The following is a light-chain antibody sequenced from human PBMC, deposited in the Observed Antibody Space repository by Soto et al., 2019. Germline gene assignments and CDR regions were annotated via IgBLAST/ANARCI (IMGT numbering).Light chain of an antibody. V-gene: IGKV3-20*01. Sequence: IVLTQSPATLSLSPGERATLSCRASQSVGSNLAWFRQKPGQAPSLLIYGASSRATGIPDRFSGSGSGKDFTLTITPLEPDDFVVYFCQQYDSSPITFGQGTRLEIK. CDR1: QSVGSN. CDR2: GAS. CDR3: QQYDSSPIT. J-gene: IGKJ5*01.